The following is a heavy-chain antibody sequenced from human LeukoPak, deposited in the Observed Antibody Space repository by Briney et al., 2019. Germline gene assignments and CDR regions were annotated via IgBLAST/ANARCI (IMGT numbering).Heavy chain of an antibody. CDR1: GYTFTSYG. CDR3: AREKPGYSYGFGFDY. J-gene: IGHJ4*02. D-gene: IGHD5-18*01. CDR2: ISAYNGNT. V-gene: IGHV1-18*01. Sequence: ASVQVSCQASGYTFTSYGISWVRQAPGQGLEWMGWISAYNGNTNYAQKLQGRVTMTTDTSTSTAYMELRSLRSDDTAVYYCAREKPGYSYGFGFDYWGQGTLVTVSS.